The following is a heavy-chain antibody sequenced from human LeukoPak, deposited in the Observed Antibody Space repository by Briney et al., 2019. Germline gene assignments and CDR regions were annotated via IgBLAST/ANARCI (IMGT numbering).Heavy chain of an antibody. CDR2: ISGSGGST. CDR1: GFTFSSYA. Sequence: GGSLRLSCAASGFTFSSYAMSWVRQAPGKGLEWVSAISGSGGSTYYADSVKGRFTISRDNSKNTLYLQMNSLRAEDTAVYYCAKGALSCSSTSRLGGFDYWGQGTLVTVSS. D-gene: IGHD2-2*01. CDR3: AKGALSCSSTSRLGGFDY. J-gene: IGHJ4*02. V-gene: IGHV3-23*01.